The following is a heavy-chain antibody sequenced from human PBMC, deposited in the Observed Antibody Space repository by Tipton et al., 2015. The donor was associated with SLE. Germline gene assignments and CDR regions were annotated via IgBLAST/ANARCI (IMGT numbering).Heavy chain of an antibody. CDR3: ARDVRAAADTRGYGMDV. V-gene: IGHV3-11*01. CDR2: ISSSGSTI. CDR1: GFTFSDYY. Sequence: SLRLSCAASGFTFSDYYMSWIRQAPGKGLEWVSYISSSGSTIYYADSVKGRFTISRDNAKNSLYLQMNSLRAEDTAVYYCARDVRAAADTRGYGMDVWGQGTTVTVSS. D-gene: IGHD6-13*01. J-gene: IGHJ6*02.